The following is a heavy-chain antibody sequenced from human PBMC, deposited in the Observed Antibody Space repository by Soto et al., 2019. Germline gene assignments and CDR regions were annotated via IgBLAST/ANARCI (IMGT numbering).Heavy chain of an antibody. D-gene: IGHD2-15*01. J-gene: IGHJ4*02. CDR1: GFTFNNYA. V-gene: IGHV3-23*01. CDR2: ISGSGSST. Sequence: GGSLRLSCAASGFTFNNYAMSWVRQAPGKGLEWVSAISGSGSSTYYADSVKGRFTVSRDNSLNTLYLQMNSLRAEDTALYYCVKPQDIVVDSDALADRQTDYWGQGTLVTVSS. CDR3: VKPQDIVVDSDALADRQTDY.